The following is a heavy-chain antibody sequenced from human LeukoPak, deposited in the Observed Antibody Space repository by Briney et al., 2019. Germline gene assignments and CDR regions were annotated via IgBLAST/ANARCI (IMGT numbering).Heavy chain of an antibody. J-gene: IGHJ2*01. CDR2: INPNSGDT. D-gene: IGHD6-13*01. Sequence: ASVKVSCKASGYTFTSYDINWVRQAPGQGLEWMGWINPNSGDTNYAQKFQGWVTMTRDTSISTAYMELSRLRSDDTAVYFCASVIAASGTRNWYFDLWGRGTLVTVSS. CDR1: GYTFTSYD. V-gene: IGHV1-2*04. CDR3: ASVIAASGTRNWYFDL.